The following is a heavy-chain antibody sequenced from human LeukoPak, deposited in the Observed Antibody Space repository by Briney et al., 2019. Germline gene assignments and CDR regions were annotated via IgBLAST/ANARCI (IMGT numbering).Heavy chain of an antibody. CDR2: IYYSGST. CDR1: GGSISSGGYY. J-gene: IGHJ6*03. CDR3: ARIPLGSGGGAHDPIRPYHYYYMDV. Sequence: SETLSLTCTVSGGSISSGGYYWSWIRQHPGKGLEWIGYIYYSGSTYYNPSLKSRVTISVDTSKNQFSLKLSSVTAADTAVYYCARIPLGSGGGAHDPIRPYHYYYMDVWGKGTTVTVSS. D-gene: IGHD2-15*01. V-gene: IGHV4-31*03.